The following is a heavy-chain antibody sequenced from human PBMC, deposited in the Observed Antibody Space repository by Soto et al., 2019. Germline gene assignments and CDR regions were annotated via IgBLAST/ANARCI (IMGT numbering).Heavy chain of an antibody. CDR3: ARDPHGDYGIDV. CDR2: IYHSGST. J-gene: IGHJ6*02. Sequence: SETLSLTCAVSGGSISSGGYSWSWIRQPPGKGLEWIGYIYHSGSTYYNPSLKSRVTISVDRSKNQFSLKLSSVTAADTAVYYCARDPHGDYGIDVWGQGTTVTVSS. D-gene: IGHD4-17*01. V-gene: IGHV4-30-2*01. CDR1: GGSISSGGYS.